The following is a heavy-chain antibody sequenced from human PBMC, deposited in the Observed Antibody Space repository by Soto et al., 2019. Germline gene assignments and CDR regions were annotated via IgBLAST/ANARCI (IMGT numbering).Heavy chain of an antibody. CDR1: GFTFSSYA. D-gene: IGHD3-22*01. CDR2: ISYDGSNK. Sequence: QVQLVESEGGVVQPGRSLRLSCAASGFTFSSYAMHWVRQAPGKGLEWVAVISYDGSNKYYADSVKGRFTISRDNSKNTLYLQMNSLRAEDTAVYYCATGKQYYDSSGYLKEVYFDYWGQGTLVTVSS. J-gene: IGHJ4*02. CDR3: ATGKQYYDSSGYLKEVYFDY. V-gene: IGHV3-30-3*01.